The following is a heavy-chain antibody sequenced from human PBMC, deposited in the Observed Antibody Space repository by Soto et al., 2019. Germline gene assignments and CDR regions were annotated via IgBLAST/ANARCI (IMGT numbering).Heavy chain of an antibody. J-gene: IGHJ5*02. CDR2: IIPILGIA. CDR3: VRVRGAGGENH. D-gene: IGHD3-10*01. CDR1: GGTFSSYT. V-gene: IGHV1-69*02. Sequence: QVQLVQSGAEVKKPGSSVKVSCKASGGTFSSYTISWVRQAPGQGLEWMGRIIPILGIANYAQKFQGRVTIPGDKAGGQGYMELRSWGAEDTAVYYCVRVRGAGGENHWGPGTLVTVSS.